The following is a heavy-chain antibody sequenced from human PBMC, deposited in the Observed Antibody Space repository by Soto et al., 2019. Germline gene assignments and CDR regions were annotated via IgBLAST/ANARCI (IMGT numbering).Heavy chain of an antibody. J-gene: IGHJ4*02. CDR2: ISGSGGST. D-gene: IGHD3-22*01. Sequence: GGSLRLSCAASGLTFSSYAMSWVRQAPGKGLEWVSAISGSGGSTYYADSVKGRFTTSRDNSKNTLYLQMNSLRAEDTAVYYCAVDSSGYYYDFDYWGQGTLVTVSS. CDR1: GLTFSSYA. V-gene: IGHV3-23*01. CDR3: AVDSSGYYYDFDY.